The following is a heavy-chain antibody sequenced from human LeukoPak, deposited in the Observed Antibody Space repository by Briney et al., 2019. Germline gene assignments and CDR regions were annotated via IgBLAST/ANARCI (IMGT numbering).Heavy chain of an antibody. V-gene: IGHV4-4*07. CDR1: GGSISSYY. CDR3: ERFRDYKEAFDI. J-gene: IGHJ3*02. D-gene: IGHD3-10*01. CDR2: IYASGST. Sequence: PSETLSLTCTVSGGSISSYYWSWIRQPAGKGLEWIGRIYASGSTDYNPSLKSRVTMSVDTSKNQFSLKLNSVTAADTAVYYCERFRDYKEAFDIWGRGTMVTVSS.